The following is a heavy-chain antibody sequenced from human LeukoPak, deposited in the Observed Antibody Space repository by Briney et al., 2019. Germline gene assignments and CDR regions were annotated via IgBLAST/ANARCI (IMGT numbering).Heavy chain of an antibody. Sequence: GGSLRLSCAASGFTFSDYYMSWIRQAPGKGLEWVSYISSSGSTIYYADSVKGRFTISRDNAKNSLYLQMNSLRAEDTAVYYCANHLACGSTSCPPFDYWGQGTLVTVSS. CDR3: ANHLACGSTSCPPFDY. CDR2: ISSSGSTI. CDR1: GFTFSDYY. J-gene: IGHJ4*02. D-gene: IGHD2-2*01. V-gene: IGHV3-11*04.